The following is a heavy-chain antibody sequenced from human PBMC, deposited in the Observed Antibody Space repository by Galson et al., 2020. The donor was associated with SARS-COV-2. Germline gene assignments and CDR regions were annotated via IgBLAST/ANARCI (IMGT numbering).Heavy chain of an antibody. Sequence: SETLSLTCTVSGGSISSSSYYWGWIRQPPGKGLEWIGSIYYSGSTYYNPSLKSRVTISVDTSKNQFSLKLSSVTAADTAVYYCARHSEWELHHFDYWGQGTLVTVSS. V-gene: IGHV4-39*01. D-gene: IGHD1-26*01. CDR1: GGSISSSSYY. J-gene: IGHJ4*02. CDR3: ARHSEWELHHFDY. CDR2: IYYSGST.